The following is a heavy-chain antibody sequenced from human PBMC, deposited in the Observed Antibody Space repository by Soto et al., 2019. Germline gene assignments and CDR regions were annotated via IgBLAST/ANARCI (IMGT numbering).Heavy chain of an antibody. CDR3: AKAGAYYYDSSGYYPFDY. CDR1: GFTFSSYA. Sequence: PGGSLRLSCAASGFTFSSYAMNWVRQAPGKGLEWVSSVTGSGTSTYYADSVKGRFTISRDNSKNTLYLQMNSLRAEDTAVYYCAKAGAYYYDSSGYYPFDYWGQGTLVTVSS. V-gene: IGHV3-23*01. CDR2: VTGSGTST. D-gene: IGHD3-22*01. J-gene: IGHJ4*02.